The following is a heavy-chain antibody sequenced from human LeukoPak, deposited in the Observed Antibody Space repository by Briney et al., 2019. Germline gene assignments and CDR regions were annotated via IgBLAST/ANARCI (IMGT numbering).Heavy chain of an antibody. Sequence: GGSLRLSCAASGFTFSSYTMNWVRQAPGKGLEWVGRIKRKTDGGTTDYAAPVKGRFTISRDDSKNTLFLQMNSLKIEDTAVYYCTSTLGYWGQGTLVTVSS. CDR2: IKRKTDGGTT. J-gene: IGHJ4*02. CDR3: TSTLGY. V-gene: IGHV3-15*01. CDR1: GFTFSSYT.